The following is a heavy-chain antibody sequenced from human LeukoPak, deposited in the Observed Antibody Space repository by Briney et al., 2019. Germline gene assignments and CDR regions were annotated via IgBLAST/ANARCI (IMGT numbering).Heavy chain of an antibody. Sequence: SETLSLTCTVSGGFIRSFYWSWIRQPPGKGLEWIGYIFYSGSTNYNPSLKSRVTISVDTSKSQFSLKLSSVTAADTAVYCCARHGSGYYFFDYWGQGTLVTVSS. V-gene: IGHV4-59*08. CDR3: ARHGSGYYFFDY. J-gene: IGHJ4*02. CDR1: GGFIRSFY. D-gene: IGHD3-3*01. CDR2: IFYSGST.